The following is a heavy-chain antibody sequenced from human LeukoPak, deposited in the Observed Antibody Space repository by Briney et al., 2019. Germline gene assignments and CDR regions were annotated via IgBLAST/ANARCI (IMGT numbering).Heavy chain of an antibody. CDR2: IYTSGST. D-gene: IGHD3-22*01. J-gene: IGHJ4*02. V-gene: IGHV4-61*02. CDR1: GNSISSGDYY. Sequence: PSETLSLTCTVSGNSISSGDYYWSGIRQPAGKGLEWIGRIYTSGSTTYNPSLKSRVTISGDTSENQFSLRLSSVTAADTAVYYCARASYSYDISGWVPFDYWGQGTLVTVSS. CDR3: ARASYSYDISGWVPFDY.